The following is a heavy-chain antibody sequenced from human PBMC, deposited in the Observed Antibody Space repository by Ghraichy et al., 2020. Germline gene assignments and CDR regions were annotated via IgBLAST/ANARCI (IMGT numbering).Heavy chain of an antibody. CDR1: GFTFSDAW. J-gene: IGHJ6*02. V-gene: IGHV3-15*07. Sequence: GGSLRLSCAASGFTFSDAWMHWVRQAPGKGLEWVGRIKSQTDGGTTESAAPVKGRFTISRDDAKNTLYLQMNSLKSEDTGLYYCTQNGYYHGMDDWGQGTTVTVSS. CDR2: IKSQTDGGTT. CDR3: TQNGYYHGMDD.